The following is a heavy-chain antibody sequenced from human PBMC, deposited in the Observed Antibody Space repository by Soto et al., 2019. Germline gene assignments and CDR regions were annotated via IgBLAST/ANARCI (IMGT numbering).Heavy chain of an antibody. CDR1: GYTFTNYY. CDR2: INYSGGSP. J-gene: IGHJ4*01. CDR3: ARGGPDMATVGSSDY. D-gene: IGHD4-4*01. V-gene: IGHV1-46*01. Sequence: ASVKVSCKASGYTFTNYYMHWVRQAPGQGLEWMGIINYSGGSPSYAQKFQGRVTMTRDTSTSTVYMELSSLRSEDTAVYYCARGGPDMATVGSSDYCCHGSLVTVSS.